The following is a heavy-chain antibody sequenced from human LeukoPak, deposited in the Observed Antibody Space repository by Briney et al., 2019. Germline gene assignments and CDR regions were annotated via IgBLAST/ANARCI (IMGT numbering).Heavy chain of an antibody. V-gene: IGHV1-8*03. CDR3: ARGLGYSGYDSDSDY. J-gene: IGHJ4*02. CDR2: MYPNSGNT. D-gene: IGHD5-12*01. CDR1: GYTFTSYD. Sequence: ASVKVSCKASGYTFTSYDINWVRQATGQGLEWMGWMYPNSGNTGYAQKFQGRVTITRNTSISTAYMELSSLRSEDTAVYYCARGLGYSGYDSDSDYWGQGTLVTVSS.